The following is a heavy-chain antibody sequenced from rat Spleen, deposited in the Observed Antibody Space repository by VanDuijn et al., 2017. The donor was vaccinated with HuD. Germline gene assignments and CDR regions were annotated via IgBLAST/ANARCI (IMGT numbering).Heavy chain of an antibody. CDR3: VRGGYKYGWFAY. J-gene: IGHJ3*01. CDR2: ISYDGGDT. CDR1: GFTFINYD. Sequence: AASGFTFINYDMAWVRQAPTKGLEWVASISYDGGDTYYRDSVKGRFTISRDNAKNTLYLQMDSLRSEDTATYYCVRGGYKYGWFAYWGQGTLVTVSS. D-gene: IGHD1-9*01. V-gene: IGHV5S23*01.